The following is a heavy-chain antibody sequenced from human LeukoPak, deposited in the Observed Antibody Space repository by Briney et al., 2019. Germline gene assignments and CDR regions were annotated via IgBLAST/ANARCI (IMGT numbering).Heavy chain of an antibody. CDR3: ARDTEPYYSMTPDGYFDL. Sequence: GASVKVSCKASGYTFTNYYIHWVRQAPGQRLEWMGWINPNSGGTKYAQKFQGRVTMTRDTSISTAYMELSRLRSDDTAVYYCARDTEPYYSMTPDGYFDLWGRGTLVTVSS. CDR1: GYTFTNYY. V-gene: IGHV1-2*02. J-gene: IGHJ2*01. CDR2: INPNSGGT. D-gene: IGHD3-10*01.